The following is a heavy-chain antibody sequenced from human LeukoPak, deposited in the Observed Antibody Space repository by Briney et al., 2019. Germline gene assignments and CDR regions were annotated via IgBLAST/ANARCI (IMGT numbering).Heavy chain of an antibody. CDR3: ARDLKVPGPADFDY. CDR2: IKYNGSNK. CDR1: GLIFSGYG. V-gene: IGHV3-30*02. J-gene: IGHJ4*02. D-gene: IGHD6-19*01. Sequence: GGSLRLSCAASGLIFSGYGMHWVRQAPGKGLEWVAFIKYNGSNKNYTDSVKGRFTISRDNSKNTLYLQMNSLRAEDTGVYYCARDLKVPGPADFDYWGQGTLVTVSS.